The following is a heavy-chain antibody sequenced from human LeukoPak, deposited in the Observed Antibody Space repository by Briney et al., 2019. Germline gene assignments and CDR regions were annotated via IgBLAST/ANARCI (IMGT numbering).Heavy chain of an antibody. D-gene: IGHD2-2*01. V-gene: IGHV1-18*01. CDR2: ISTYNGNT. CDR3: ARDSNPDS. J-gene: IGHJ4*02. Sequence: ASVKVSCKASGYTFSSHGITWVRQAPGQGLEWMGWISTYNGNTNYAQKLQGRVTMTTDTSTSTAYMELRSPRSDDTAVYYCARDSNPDSWGQGTLVTVSS. CDR1: GYTFSSHG.